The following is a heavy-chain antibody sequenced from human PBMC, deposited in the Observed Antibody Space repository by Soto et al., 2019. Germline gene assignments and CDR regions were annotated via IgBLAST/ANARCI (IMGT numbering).Heavy chain of an antibody. V-gene: IGHV3-23*01. CDR2: FSGGRDTT. J-gene: IGHJ4*02. CDR1: GFTFSSYA. Sequence: VQLLESGGGLVQPGGSLRLSCVASGFTFSSYAMSWVRQAPGQRLEWVATFSGGRDTTWHADSVKGRFTVSGDSSKNTLSLQMTSLRHEDTALYYCAKAPSATCTGSSCYSFDYWGQGTLVTVSS. D-gene: IGHD2-2*01. CDR3: AKAPSATCTGSSCYSFDY.